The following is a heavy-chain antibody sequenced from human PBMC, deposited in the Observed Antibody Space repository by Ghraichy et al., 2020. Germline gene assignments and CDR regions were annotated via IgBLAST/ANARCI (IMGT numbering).Heavy chain of an antibody. CDR1: GYTLTELS. Sequence: ASVKVSCKVSGYTLTELSMHWVRQAPGKGLEWMGGFDPEDGETIYAQKFQGRVTMTEDTSTDTAYMELSSLRSEDTAVYYCAPTRAYGDYAAFDYWGQGTLVTVSS. D-gene: IGHD4-17*01. CDR3: APTRAYGDYAAFDY. CDR2: FDPEDGET. J-gene: IGHJ4*02. V-gene: IGHV1-24*01.